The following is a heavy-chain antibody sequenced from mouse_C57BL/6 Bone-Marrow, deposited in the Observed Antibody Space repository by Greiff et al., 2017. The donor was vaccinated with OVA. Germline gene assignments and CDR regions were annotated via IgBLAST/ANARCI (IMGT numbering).Heavy chain of an antibody. J-gene: IGHJ3*01. D-gene: IGHD3-1*01. CDR1: GYTFTSYW. CDR2: IHPNSGST. Sequence: QVQLKQPGAELVKPGASVKLSCKASGYTFTSYWMHWVKQRPGQGLEWIGMIHPNSGSTNYNEKFKSKATLTVDKSSSTAYMQLSSLTSEDSAGYYCARKGGSWFSYWGQGTLVTVSA. V-gene: IGHV1-64*01. CDR3: ARKGGSWFSY.